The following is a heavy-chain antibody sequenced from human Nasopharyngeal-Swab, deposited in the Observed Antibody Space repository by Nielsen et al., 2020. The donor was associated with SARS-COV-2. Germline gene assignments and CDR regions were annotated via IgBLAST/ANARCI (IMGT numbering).Heavy chain of an antibody. CDR2: ISYDGSNK. D-gene: IGHD3-22*01. Sequence: GGSLRLSCAASGFTFSSYAMHWVRQAPGKGLECVAVISYDGSNKYYADSVKGRLTISRDNSKNTLSLQMNSLRAEDTAVYYCVSSPLDSSGYYYGLDYWGQGTLVTVSS. J-gene: IGHJ4*02. CDR1: GFTFSSYA. CDR3: VSSPLDSSGYYYGLDY. V-gene: IGHV3-30-3*01.